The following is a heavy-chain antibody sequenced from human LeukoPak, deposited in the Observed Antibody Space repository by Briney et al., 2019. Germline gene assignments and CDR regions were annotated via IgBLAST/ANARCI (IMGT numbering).Heavy chain of an antibody. D-gene: IGHD6-13*01. CDR1: GFTFSNNA. J-gene: IGHJ5*02. CDR2: ISGSGGST. CDR3: AKQITIAAEFDP. V-gene: IGHV3-23*01. Sequence: SGGSLRLSCAASGFTFSNNAMSWVRQAPGQGLEWVSAISGSGGSTYYADSVKGRFTISRDNSKNTLYLQMNSLRAEDTAVYYCAKQITIAAEFDPWGQGTLVTVSS.